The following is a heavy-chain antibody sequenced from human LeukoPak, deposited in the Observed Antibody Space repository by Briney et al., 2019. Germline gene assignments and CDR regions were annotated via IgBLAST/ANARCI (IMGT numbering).Heavy chain of an antibody. V-gene: IGHV2-5*02. CDR2: IYWDDDK. J-gene: IGHJ4*02. CDR3: AHVRTIFGVVTPLGADY. D-gene: IGHD3-3*01. CDR1: GFSLSTSGVG. Sequence: ESGPTLVKPTQTLTLTCTFSGFSLSTSGVGVGWIRQPPGKALEWLALIYWDDDKRYSPSLKSRLTITKDTSKNQVVLTMTNMDPVDTATYYCAHVRTIFGVVTPLGADYWGQGTLVTVFS.